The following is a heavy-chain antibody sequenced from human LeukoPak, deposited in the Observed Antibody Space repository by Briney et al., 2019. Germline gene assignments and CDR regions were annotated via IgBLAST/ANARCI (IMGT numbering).Heavy chain of an antibody. J-gene: IGHJ4*02. CDR1: GFTFSDYY. CDR2: ISSSSSYT. D-gene: IGHD6-13*01. V-gene: IGHV3-11*03. CDR3: ARSIPYGTTWYGRPDY. Sequence: GGSLRLSCAASGFTFSDYYMSWIRQAPGKGLEWVSYISSSSSYTNYADSVKGRFTISRDNAKNSLYLQMNSLRAEDTAIYYCARSIPYGTTWYGRPDYWGQGTLVTVSS.